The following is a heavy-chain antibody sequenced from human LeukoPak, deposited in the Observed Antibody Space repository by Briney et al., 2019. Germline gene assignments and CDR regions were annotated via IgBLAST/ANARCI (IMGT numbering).Heavy chain of an antibody. CDR1: GGSINSYY. V-gene: IGHV4-4*07. J-gene: IGHJ4*02. Sequence: SETLSLTCTVSGGSINSYYWGWIRQPAGKGLEWIGRIYTSGSTNYNPSLKSRVTISVDTSKNQFSLNLTSVTAADTAMFYCARAGYTSSYYSLDYWGQGTLVTVSS. CDR3: ARAGYTSSYYSLDY. CDR2: IYTSGST. D-gene: IGHD1-26*01.